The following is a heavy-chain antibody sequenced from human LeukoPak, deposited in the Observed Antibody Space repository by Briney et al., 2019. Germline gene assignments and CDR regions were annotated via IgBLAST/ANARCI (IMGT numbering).Heavy chain of an antibody. V-gene: IGHV4-34*01. D-gene: IGHD6-13*01. CDR2: INHSGST. CDR1: GGSFSGYY. CDR3: VSRSSWYRYYFDY. J-gene: IGHJ4*02. Sequence: SETLSLTCAVYGGSFSGYYWSWIRQPPGKGLEWIGEINHSGSTNYNPSLKSRVTISVDTSKNQFSLKLNSVTAADTAVYYCVSRSSWYRYYFDYWGQGTPVTASS.